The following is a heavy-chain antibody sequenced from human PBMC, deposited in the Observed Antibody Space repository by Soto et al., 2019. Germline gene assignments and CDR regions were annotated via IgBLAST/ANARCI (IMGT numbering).Heavy chain of an antibody. J-gene: IGHJ6*02. Sequence: QIQLVQSGPEVKKPGASVKVSCKASGYTFSSYAFSWVRQAPGQGLEWMGWHYGNTGDTLYAQKFQGRVVMTPDRSTSTGYMELGGLTAADTAGYSCAGDIGGGEDVWGQGTTVTVSS. CDR2: HYGNTGDT. D-gene: IGHD3-16*01. V-gene: IGHV1-18*01. CDR1: GYTFSSYA. CDR3: AGDIGGGEDV.